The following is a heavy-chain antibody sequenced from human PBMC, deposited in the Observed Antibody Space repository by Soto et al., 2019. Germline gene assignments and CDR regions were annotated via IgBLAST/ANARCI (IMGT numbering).Heavy chain of an antibody. CDR2: IYYSGST. V-gene: IGHV4-59*08. CDR3: ARHPSDFWFDP. D-gene: IGHD2-21*02. Sequence: SETLSLTCTVSGGSISSYYWSWIRQPPGKELQYIGYIYYSGSTNYNPSLKSRVTVSVDTSKNQFSLKLSSVTAADTAVYYCARHPSDFWFDPWGQGTLVTVSS. J-gene: IGHJ5*02. CDR1: GGSISSYY.